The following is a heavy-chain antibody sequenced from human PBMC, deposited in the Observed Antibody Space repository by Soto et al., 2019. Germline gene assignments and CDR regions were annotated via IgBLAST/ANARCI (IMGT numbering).Heavy chain of an antibody. Sequence: GGSLRLSCAASGFTFSSYSMNWVRQAPGKGLEWVSSISSSSSYIYYADSVKGRFTISRDNAKNSLYLQMNSLRAEDTAVYYCARVRGSSSKRSYYYGMDVWGQGTTVTVSS. V-gene: IGHV3-21*01. D-gene: IGHD6-6*01. CDR1: GFTFSSYS. CDR2: ISSSSSYI. J-gene: IGHJ6*02. CDR3: ARVRGSSSKRSYYYGMDV.